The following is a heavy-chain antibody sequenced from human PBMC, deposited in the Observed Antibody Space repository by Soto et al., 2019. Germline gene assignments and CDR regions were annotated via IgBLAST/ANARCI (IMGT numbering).Heavy chain of an antibody. D-gene: IGHD3-22*01. CDR3: TTPFYDSSGYYYLGADAFDI. Sequence: GGSLRLSCAASGFTVSSNYMSWVRQAPGKGLEWVGRIKSRTDGGTTDYAAPVKGRFTISRDDSKNTLYLQMNSLKTEDTAVYYFTTPFYDSSGYYYLGADAFDIWGQGTMVTVSS. CDR2: IKSRTDGGTT. CDR1: GFTVSSNY. J-gene: IGHJ3*02. V-gene: IGHV3-15*01.